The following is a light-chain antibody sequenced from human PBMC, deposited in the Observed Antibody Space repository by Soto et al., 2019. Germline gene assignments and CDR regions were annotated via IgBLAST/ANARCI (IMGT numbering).Light chain of an antibody. V-gene: IGLV2-14*01. J-gene: IGLJ3*02. CDR2: DVG. Sequence: QSALTQPASVSGSPGQSITISCTGTSSDIGAYTSVSWYQHHPGKAPKLIIYDVGDRPSGVSNRFSGSKSGNTASLTISGLQAEDEADYHCSSYTNRDTLVFGGGTKLTVL. CDR3: SSYTNRDTLV. CDR1: SSDIGAYTS.